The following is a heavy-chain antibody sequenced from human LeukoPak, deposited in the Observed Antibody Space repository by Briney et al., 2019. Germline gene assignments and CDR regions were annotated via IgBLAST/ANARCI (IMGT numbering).Heavy chain of an antibody. CDR3: ARVVQGNWFDP. Sequence: SETLSLTCTVSGGSISSGSYYWSWIRQPPGKGLEWIGYIYYSGSTNYNPSLKSRVTISVDTSKNQFSLKLSSVTAADTAVYYCARVVQGNWFDPWGQGTLVTVSS. CDR1: GGSISSGSYY. CDR2: IYYSGST. D-gene: IGHD1-1*01. V-gene: IGHV4-61*01. J-gene: IGHJ5*02.